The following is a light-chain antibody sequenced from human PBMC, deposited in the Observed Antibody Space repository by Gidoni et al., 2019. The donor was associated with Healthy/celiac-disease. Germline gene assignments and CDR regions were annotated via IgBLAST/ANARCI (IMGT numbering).Light chain of an antibody. CDR1: SLRSYY. J-gene: IGLJ2*01. CDR2: GKN. Sequence: SELTQDPAVSVALGQTVRITCQGDSLRSYYASWYQQKPGQAPVLVIYGKNNRPSGIPDRFSGSRSGNTASLTITGAQAEDEADYYCNSRDSSGNHVVFGGGTKLTVL. CDR3: NSRDSSGNHVV. V-gene: IGLV3-19*01.